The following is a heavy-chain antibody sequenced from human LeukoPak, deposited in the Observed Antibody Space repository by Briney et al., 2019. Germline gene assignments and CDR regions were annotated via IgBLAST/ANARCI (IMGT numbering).Heavy chain of an antibody. CDR2: ISGSGGST. Sequence: GGSLRLSCAASGFTFSSYAVSWVRQAPGKGLEWVSAISGSGGSTYYADSVKGRFTISRDNSKNTLYLQMNSLRAEDTAVYYCAKLSISSGWLFDYWGQGTLVTVSS. CDR3: AKLSISSGWLFDY. V-gene: IGHV3-23*01. D-gene: IGHD6-19*01. CDR1: GFTFSSYA. J-gene: IGHJ4*02.